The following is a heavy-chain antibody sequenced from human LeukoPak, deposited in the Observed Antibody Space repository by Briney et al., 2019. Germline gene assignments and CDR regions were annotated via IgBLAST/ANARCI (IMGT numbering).Heavy chain of an antibody. CDR2: ISYDESRQ. D-gene: IGHD4-23*01. CDR1: GLTFSSYT. V-gene: IGHV3-30-3*01. Sequence: GRSLRLSCEASGLTFSSYTMHWVRQAPGKGLEWVAVISYDESRQYYADSVKGRFTISRDNSKNTLYVQMNSLRVDDTAVYYCATRALGGNGVGYFDYWGQGTLVTVSS. CDR3: ATRALGGNGVGYFDY. J-gene: IGHJ4*02.